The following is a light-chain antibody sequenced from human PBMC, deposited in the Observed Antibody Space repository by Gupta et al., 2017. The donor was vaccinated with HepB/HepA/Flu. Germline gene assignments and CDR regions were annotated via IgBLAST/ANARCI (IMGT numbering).Light chain of an antibody. CDR3: QQCNKT. J-gene: IGKJ1*01. Sequence: DIQMTQSPSTLSASIGDRVTITCRASQSLSGCLAWYQQKPGKAPKLLSYKASSLESGVPSRFSGSGFGTEFTLTISSLQRDDFATYYCQQCNKTFGQGTKVEFK. CDR2: KAS. CDR1: QSLSGC. V-gene: IGKV1-5*03.